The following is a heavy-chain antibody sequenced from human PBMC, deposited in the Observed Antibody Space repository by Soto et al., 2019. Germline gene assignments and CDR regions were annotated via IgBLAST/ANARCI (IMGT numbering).Heavy chain of an antibody. D-gene: IGHD3-10*01. CDR2: IYYSGST. J-gene: IGHJ4*02. V-gene: IGHV4-39*01. CDR1: GGSLSSSSYY. CDR3: ARLHVWGQYYYGSGSSDNSIDY. Sequence: SETLSLTCTVSGGSLSSSSYYWGWICQPPGKGLEWIGSIYYSGSTYYNQSLKSRVTISVDTSKNQFSLKLSSVTAADTAVYYCARLHVWGQYYYGSGSSDNSIDYWGQGTLVTVSS.